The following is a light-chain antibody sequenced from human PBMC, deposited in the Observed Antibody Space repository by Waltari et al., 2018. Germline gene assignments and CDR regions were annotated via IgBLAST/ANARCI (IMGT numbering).Light chain of an antibody. CDR3: QQYYNWPRT. J-gene: IGKJ1*01. V-gene: IGKV3-15*01. CDR1: QSVGSN. CDR2: GAS. Sequence: EIVMMQSPGTLFASPGARVILSCRPSQSVGSNLAWYQQKPGQAPRLLIYGASTRATDVPGTFSGSGSGRVFTLTISSLQSEDFALYYCQQYYNWPRTFGQGTKVEIK.